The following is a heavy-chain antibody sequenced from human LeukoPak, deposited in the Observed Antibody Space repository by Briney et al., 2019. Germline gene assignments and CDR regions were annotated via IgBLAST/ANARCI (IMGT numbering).Heavy chain of an antibody. CDR1: GGSISGFH. Sequence: PSKTLSLTCTVSGGSISGFHWSWIRQPPGKGLGYIGDVFYSGGTNYNSSLKSRLTISVDTSRNQFSLKLTSVTAADTAVYYCARLYAGAYTRLDPWGQGTLVAVSS. J-gene: IGHJ5*02. CDR2: VFYSGGT. D-gene: IGHD3-16*01. V-gene: IGHV4-59*08. CDR3: ARLYAGAYTRLDP.